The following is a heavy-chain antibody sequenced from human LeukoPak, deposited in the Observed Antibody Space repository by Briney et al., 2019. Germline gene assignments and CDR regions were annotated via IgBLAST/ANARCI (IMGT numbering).Heavy chain of an antibody. V-gene: IGHV3-23*01. CDR3: ANRAKYGDYWGALDY. CDR2: ISGSGGST. CDR1: GFTFSSYA. D-gene: IGHD4-17*01. J-gene: IGHJ4*02. Sequence: PGGSLRLSCAASGFTFSSYAMSWVRQAPGKGLEWVSAISGSGGSTYYADSVKGRFTISRDNSKNTLYLQMNSLRAEDTAVYYCANRAKYGDYWGALDYWGQGTLVTVSS.